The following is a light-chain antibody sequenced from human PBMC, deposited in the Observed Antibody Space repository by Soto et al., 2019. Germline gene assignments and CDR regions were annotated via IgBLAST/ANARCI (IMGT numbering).Light chain of an antibody. J-gene: IGKJ1*01. CDR2: KAS. V-gene: IGKV1-5*03. CDR3: QQSYNNPKT. Sequence: DIQMTQSPSTLSASVGDRVTITCRASQSISSWLAWYQQKPGKAPKLLIYKASSLESGVPSRFSGSGSGTEFTLTISSLQPEDFATYYCQQSYNNPKTFGQGTKVDIK. CDR1: QSISSW.